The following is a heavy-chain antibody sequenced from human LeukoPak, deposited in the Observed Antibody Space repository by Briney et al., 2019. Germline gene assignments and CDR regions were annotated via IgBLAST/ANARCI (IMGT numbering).Heavy chain of an antibody. CDR2: IQNDGSDK. CDR3: AREGGRAVPGRFDQ. D-gene: IGHD6-13*01. CDR1: GINFRSSG. V-gene: IGHV3-30*02. Sequence: PGGSLRLSCAASGINFRSSGMHWVRQAPGKGLEWVTFIQNDGSDKYYAASVKGRFTISRENSKNTVYLHMASLRADDTALYYCAREGGRAVPGRFDQWGQGTLVTVSS. J-gene: IGHJ4*02.